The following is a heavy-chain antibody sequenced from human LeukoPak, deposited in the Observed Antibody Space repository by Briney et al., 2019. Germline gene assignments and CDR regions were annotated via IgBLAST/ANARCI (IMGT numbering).Heavy chain of an antibody. CDR3: AKDLQRGVVPAAKYPGDY. J-gene: IGHJ4*02. V-gene: IGHV3-23*01. Sequence: PGGSLRLSCAASGFTFSSYAMSWVRQAPGKGLEWVSAISGSGGSTYYADSVKGRFTISRDNSKNTLYLQMNSLRAEDTAVYYCAKDLQRGVVPAAKYPGDYWGQGTLVTVSS. CDR2: ISGSGGST. D-gene: IGHD2-2*01. CDR1: GFTFSSYA.